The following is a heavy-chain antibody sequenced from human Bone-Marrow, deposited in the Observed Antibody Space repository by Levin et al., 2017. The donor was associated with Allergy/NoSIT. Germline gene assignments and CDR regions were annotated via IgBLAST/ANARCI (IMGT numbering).Heavy chain of an antibody. J-gene: IGHJ4*02. V-gene: IGHV3-74*01. D-gene: IGHD2-15*01. Sequence: AGGSLRLSCAGSGYTFSTFWMHWVRQAPGEGPVWVSRINQHGSYTDYADSVRGRFTISRDNARNTLYLQMNSLRGEDTAVYYCARDLSGGSDYWGPGTLVTVSS. CDR1: GYTFSTFW. CDR3: ARDLSGGSDY. CDR2: INQHGSYT.